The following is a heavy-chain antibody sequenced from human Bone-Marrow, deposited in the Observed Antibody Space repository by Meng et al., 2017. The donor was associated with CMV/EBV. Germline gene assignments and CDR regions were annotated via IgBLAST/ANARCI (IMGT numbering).Heavy chain of an antibody. Sequence: SVKVSCKASGGTFSSYAISWVRQAPGQGLEWMGGIIPIIGTASYAQKFQDRVTITTDESTSTAYMELSSLRSEDTAVYYCARAHNSMLYSGGFDYWGQGTLVTVSS. J-gene: IGHJ4*02. CDR3: ARAHNSMLYSGGFDY. CDR2: IIPIIGTA. D-gene: IGHD2-8*01. V-gene: IGHV1-69*05. CDR1: GGTFSSYA.